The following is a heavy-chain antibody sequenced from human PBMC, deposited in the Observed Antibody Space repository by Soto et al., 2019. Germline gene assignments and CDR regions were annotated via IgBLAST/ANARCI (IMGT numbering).Heavy chain of an antibody. V-gene: IGHV4-31*03. CDR2: IYYSGST. Sequence: QVQLQESGPGLVKPSQTLSLTCTVSGGSISSGGYYWRWIRQHPGKGLEWIGYIYYSGSTYYNPSLKSRVTISVDTAKNQFSLKLSSVTAADTAVYYCARSGYSYGPNPLLYWGQGTLVTVSS. D-gene: IGHD5-18*01. CDR3: ARSGYSYGPNPLLY. J-gene: IGHJ4*02. CDR1: GGSISSGGYY.